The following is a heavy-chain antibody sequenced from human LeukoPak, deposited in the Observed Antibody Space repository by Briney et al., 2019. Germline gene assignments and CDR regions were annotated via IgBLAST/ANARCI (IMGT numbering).Heavy chain of an antibody. J-gene: IGHJ4*02. Sequence: GSSVKVSCKASGGTFSSYAISWVRQAPGQGLEWMGRIIPILGIANYAQKFQGRVTITADKSTSTAYMELSSLRSEDTAVYYCAADLPDMGIPDFDYWGQGTLVTVSS. V-gene: IGHV1-69*04. D-gene: IGHD5-18*01. CDR2: IIPILGIA. CDR1: GGTFSSYA. CDR3: AADLPDMGIPDFDY.